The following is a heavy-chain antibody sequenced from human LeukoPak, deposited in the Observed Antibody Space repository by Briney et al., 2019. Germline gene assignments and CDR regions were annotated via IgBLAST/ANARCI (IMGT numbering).Heavy chain of an antibody. J-gene: IGHJ4*02. CDR2: INPSGGST. CDR1: GYTFTSYY. V-gene: IGHV1-46*01. D-gene: IGHD3-22*01. CDR3: ARQPAAGYYDSSGYPGDY. Sequence: ASATVSCKASGYTFTSYYMRWVRQAPGQGLEWMGIINPSGGSTSYAQKFQGRVTMTRDTSTSTVYMELSSLRSEDTAVYYCARQPAAGYYDSSGYPGDYWGQGTPVTVSS.